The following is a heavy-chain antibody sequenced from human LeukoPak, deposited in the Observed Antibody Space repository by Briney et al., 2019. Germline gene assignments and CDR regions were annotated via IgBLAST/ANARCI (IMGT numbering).Heavy chain of an antibody. CDR1: GFTFSLYA. Sequence: GGSLRLSCAASGFTFSLYAMSWVRQAPGKGPEWVSSISGYGDNIYYADSVKGRFTLSRDNSKSTLYLQMFSLRAEDTAVYYCAKNRGTGMAFYDYWGQGTQVTVSS. J-gene: IGHJ4*02. D-gene: IGHD5-18*01. CDR2: ISGYGDNI. CDR3: AKNRGTGMAFYDY. V-gene: IGHV3-23*01.